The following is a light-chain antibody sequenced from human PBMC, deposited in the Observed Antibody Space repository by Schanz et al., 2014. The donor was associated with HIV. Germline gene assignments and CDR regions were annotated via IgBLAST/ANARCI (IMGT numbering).Light chain of an antibody. J-gene: IGLJ2*01. V-gene: IGLV2-14*03. Sequence: QSALTQPASVSGSPGQSITISCTGTSSDVGAYKYASWYQQHPGKAPKLMIYDVNNRPSGVSNRFSGSKSGSTASLSIAGLQPEDEADYYCSSYTTSSPRVFGGGTKVTVL. CDR1: SSDVGAYKY. CDR3: SSYTTSSPRV. CDR2: DVN.